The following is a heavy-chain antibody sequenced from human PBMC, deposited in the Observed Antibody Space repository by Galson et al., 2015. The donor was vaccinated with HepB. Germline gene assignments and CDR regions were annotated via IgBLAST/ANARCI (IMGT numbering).Heavy chain of an antibody. J-gene: IGHJ3*02. V-gene: IGHV4-39*01. Sequence: SETLSLTCTVSGGSIPSSGFFWGWIRQPPGKGLEWIGNIYYNGNTYYKPSLKSRLTISADMSKTQFSLKMSSVTAADTAVYFCAGGTVSHSANTFDIWGQGTVVTVSS. CDR2: IYYNGNT. CDR1: GGSIPSSGFF. D-gene: IGHD2/OR15-2a*01. CDR3: AGGTVSHSANTFDI.